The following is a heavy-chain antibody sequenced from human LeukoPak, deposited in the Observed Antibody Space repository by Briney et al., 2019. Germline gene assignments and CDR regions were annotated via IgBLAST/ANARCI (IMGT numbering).Heavy chain of an antibody. CDR1: GFTLSTYA. V-gene: IGHV3-23*01. CDR2: ISGSGGST. D-gene: IGHD3-9*01. Sequence: GGSLRLSCAASGFTLSTYAMSWVRQAPGKGLEWVSAISGSGGSTYYADSVKGRFTISRDNSKNTLYLQMNSLRAEDTAVYYCAKDSARYFDWLLGYFDYWGQGTLVTVSS. CDR3: AKDSARYFDWLLGYFDY. J-gene: IGHJ4*02.